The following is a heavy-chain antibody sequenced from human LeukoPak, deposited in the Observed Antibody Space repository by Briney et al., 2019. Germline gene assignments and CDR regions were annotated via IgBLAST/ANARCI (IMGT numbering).Heavy chain of an antibody. V-gene: IGHV4-59*01. Sequence: SETLSLTCTVSGGSISRYYWNWIRQPPGKGLEWIGYISYIGTTNYNPSLKSRVTISLDTSKSQFSLNLTSVTAADTAVYYCTRGRSQFEPNDAWGQGALVTVSS. D-gene: IGHD1-14*01. CDR2: ISYIGTT. CDR3: TRGRSQFEPNDA. CDR1: GGSISRYY. J-gene: IGHJ5*02.